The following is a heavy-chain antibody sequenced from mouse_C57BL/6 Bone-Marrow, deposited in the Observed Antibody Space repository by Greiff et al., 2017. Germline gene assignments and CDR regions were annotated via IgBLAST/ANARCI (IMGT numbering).Heavy chain of an antibody. V-gene: IGHV1-50*01. Sequence: QVQLQQPGAELVKPGASVKLSCKASGYTFTSYWMQWVKQRPGQGLEWIGEIDPSDSYTNYNQKFKGKATLTVDTSSSTAYMQLSSLTSEDSAVYYCARETAQGIYFDYWGQGTTLTVSS. J-gene: IGHJ2*01. D-gene: IGHD3-2*02. CDR3: ARETAQGIYFDY. CDR2: IDPSDSYT. CDR1: GYTFTSYW.